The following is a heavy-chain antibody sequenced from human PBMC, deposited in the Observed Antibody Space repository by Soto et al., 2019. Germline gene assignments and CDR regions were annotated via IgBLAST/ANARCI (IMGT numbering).Heavy chain of an antibody. CDR1: GGSISSSDYY. J-gene: IGHJ4*02. CDR2: IYYSGST. CDR3: ARDIAAAGYFDY. V-gene: IGHV4-30-4*01. Sequence: PSETLSLTCTVSGGSISSSDYYRSWIRQPPGKGLEWIGYIYYSGSTYYNPSLKRRVTMSVDTSKNQFSLKLSSVTAADTAVYYCARDIAAAGYFDYWGLGTLVTVSS. D-gene: IGHD6-13*01.